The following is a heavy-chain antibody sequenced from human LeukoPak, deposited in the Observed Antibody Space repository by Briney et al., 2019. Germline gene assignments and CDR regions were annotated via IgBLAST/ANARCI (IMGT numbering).Heavy chain of an antibody. D-gene: IGHD1-20*01. J-gene: IGHJ4*02. CDR3: TRQEGRYNWNDLGY. CDR2: IRSKANSYAT. Sequence: GGSLRLSCAASGFTFSGSAMHWVRQASGKGLEWVGRIRSKANSYATAYAASVKGRFTISRDDSKNTAYLQMNSLKTEDTAVYYCTRQEGRYNWNDLGYWGQGTLVTVSS. CDR1: GFTFSGSA. V-gene: IGHV3-73*01.